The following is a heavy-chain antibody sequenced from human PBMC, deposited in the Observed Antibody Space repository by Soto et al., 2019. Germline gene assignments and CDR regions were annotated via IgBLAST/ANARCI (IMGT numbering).Heavy chain of an antibody. CDR2: ISYDGSNK. D-gene: IGHD4-17*01. Sequence: VQLVESGGGVVQPGRSLRLSCAASGFTFSSYAMHWVRQAPGKGLEWVAVISYDGSNKYYADSVKGRFTISRDNSKNTLYLQMNSLRAEDTAVYYCARTSTVVTPKNYYYYGMDVWGQGTTVTVSS. CDR3: ARTSTVVTPKNYYYYGMDV. J-gene: IGHJ6*02. CDR1: GFTFSSYA. V-gene: IGHV3-30-3*01.